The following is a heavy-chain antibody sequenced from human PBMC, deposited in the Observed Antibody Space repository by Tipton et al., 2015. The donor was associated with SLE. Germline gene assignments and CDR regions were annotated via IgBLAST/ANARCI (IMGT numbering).Heavy chain of an antibody. Sequence: SLRLSCSASGFIFGSHAMSWVRQAPGEGLEWVSSIYCGGRTSYTNSVKGRFTISRDDSKKTLYLHMDNLRADDTAVYYCAKVDGCAHCYSDHWGQGPLVTVSS. V-gene: IGHV3-23*03. J-gene: IGHJ4*02. CDR3: AKVDGCAHCYSDH. D-gene: IGHD2-21*01. CDR2: IYCGGRT. CDR1: GFIFGSHA.